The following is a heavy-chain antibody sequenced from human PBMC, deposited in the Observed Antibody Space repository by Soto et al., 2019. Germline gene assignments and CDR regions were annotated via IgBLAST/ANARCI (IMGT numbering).Heavy chain of an antibody. CDR1: GASISGGGFY. CDR3: ARGSTTSPYFYYGMDV. V-gene: IGHV4-31*03. J-gene: IGHJ6*02. Sequence: PSETLSLTCTVSGASISGGGFYWSWIRHHPERGLEWIGNIYYTGNTHYSPSLKSRVCISVDTSKNQLSLKLTSVTAADTAVYYCARGSTTSPYFYYGMDVWGQGTTVTVSS. CDR2: IYYTGNT. D-gene: IGHD2-2*01.